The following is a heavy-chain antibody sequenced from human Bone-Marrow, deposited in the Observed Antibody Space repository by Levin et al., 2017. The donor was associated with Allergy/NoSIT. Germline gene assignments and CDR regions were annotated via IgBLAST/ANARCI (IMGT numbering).Heavy chain of an antibody. CDR2: ISYDGSNK. CDR1: GFTFSSYG. V-gene: IGHV3-30*18. J-gene: IGHJ4*02. Sequence: GGSLRLSCAASGFTFSSYGMHWVRQAPGKGLEWVAVISYDGSNKYYADSVKGRFTISRDNSKNTLYLQMNSLRAEDTAVYYCAKDGWYYYDSSGSYYFDYWGQGTLVTVSS. CDR3: AKDGWYYYDSSGSYYFDY. D-gene: IGHD3-22*01.